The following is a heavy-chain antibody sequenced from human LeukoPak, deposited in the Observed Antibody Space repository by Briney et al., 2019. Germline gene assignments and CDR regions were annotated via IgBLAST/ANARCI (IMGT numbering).Heavy chain of an antibody. CDR1: GFTFSSYG. Sequence: GGSLRLSCAASGFTFSSYGMHWVRQAPGKGLEWVAVISYDGSNKYYADSVKGRFAISRDNSKNTLYLQMNSLRAEDTAVYYCAKDEGRVVVQNAFDIWGQGTMVTVSS. CDR2: ISYDGSNK. V-gene: IGHV3-30*18. J-gene: IGHJ3*02. D-gene: IGHD3-22*01. CDR3: AKDEGRVVVQNAFDI.